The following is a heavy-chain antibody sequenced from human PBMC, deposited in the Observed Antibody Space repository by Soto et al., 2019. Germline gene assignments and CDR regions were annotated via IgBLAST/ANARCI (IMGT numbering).Heavy chain of an antibody. CDR1: GGTFSSYT. J-gene: IGHJ5*02. CDR3: ARSNHNWNDDLGWFDP. D-gene: IGHD1-1*01. V-gene: IGHV1-69*02. Sequence: QVQLVQSGAEVKKPGSSVKVSCKASGGTFSSYTISWVRQAPGQGLEWMGRIIPILGIATYAQKFQGRVTITADKATSTADMELSSLRSEDTAVYYCARSNHNWNDDLGWFDPWGQGTLVTVSS. CDR2: IIPILGIA.